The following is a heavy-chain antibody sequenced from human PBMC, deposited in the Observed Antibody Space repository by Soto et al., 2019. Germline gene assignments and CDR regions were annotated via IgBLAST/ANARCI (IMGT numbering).Heavy chain of an antibody. D-gene: IGHD3-10*01. Sequence: ASVKVSCKASGGTFSSYAISWVRQAPGQGLEWMGGIIPIFGTANYAQKFQGRVTITADESTSTAYMELSSLRSEDTAVYYCAGCLLINYYYGMDVWGQGTTVTVSS. CDR3: AGCLLINYYYGMDV. V-gene: IGHV1-69*13. CDR1: GGTFSSYA. J-gene: IGHJ6*02. CDR2: IIPIFGTA.